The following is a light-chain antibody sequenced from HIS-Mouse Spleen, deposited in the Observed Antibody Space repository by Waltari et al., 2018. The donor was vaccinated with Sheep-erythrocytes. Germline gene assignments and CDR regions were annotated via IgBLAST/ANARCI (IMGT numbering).Light chain of an antibody. CDR2: AAS. CDR1: QGISSY. J-gene: IGKJ2*01. CDR3: QQYYSYPYT. Sequence: AIRMTQSPSSLSASTGDRVTITCRASQGISSYLAWSQQKPGKAAKLMIYAASTLQSGVPSRFSGSGSGTDFTLTISCLQSEDFATYYCQQYYSYPYTFGQGTKLEIK. V-gene: IGKV1-8*01.